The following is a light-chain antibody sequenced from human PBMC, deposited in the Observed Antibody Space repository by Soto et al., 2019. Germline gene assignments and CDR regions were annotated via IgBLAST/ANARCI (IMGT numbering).Light chain of an antibody. Sequence: DIQMTQSPSSLSASVGDRVTITCRAGQGISNYLAWYQQKPGKIPHLLIYAASTLQSGVPSRFSGSASGTDFTLTISSLQPEDVATDYCHKYNSAPPFTFGPGTREDIK. CDR3: HKYNSAPPFT. CDR2: AAS. CDR1: QGISNY. J-gene: IGKJ3*01. V-gene: IGKV1-27*01.